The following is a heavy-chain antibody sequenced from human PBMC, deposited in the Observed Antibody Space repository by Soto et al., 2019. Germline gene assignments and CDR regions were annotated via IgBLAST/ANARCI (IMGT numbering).Heavy chain of an antibody. Sequence: GASVKVSCKASGYTFTSYDINWLRQTTGEGLVWMGWMNPNSDNTIYAPKFQGRVTMTRNTSTNTAYMELRSLTSDDTAVYYCARGYSSGWNYYYYGMDVWGQGTTVTVSS. CDR3: ARGYSSGWNYYYYGMDV. V-gene: IGHV1-8*01. D-gene: IGHD6-19*01. CDR1: GYTFTSYD. CDR2: MNPNSDNT. J-gene: IGHJ6*02.